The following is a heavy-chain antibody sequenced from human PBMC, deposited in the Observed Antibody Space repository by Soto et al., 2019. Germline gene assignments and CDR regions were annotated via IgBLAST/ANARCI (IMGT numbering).Heavy chain of an antibody. Sequence: GGSLRLSCAASGFTFDDYAMHWVRQAPGKGLEWVSGISWNSGSIGYADSVKGRFTISRDNAKNSLYLQMNSLRAEDTALYYCAKDMAGINDAFDIWGQGTMVTVSS. V-gene: IGHV3-9*01. CDR3: AKDMAGINDAFDI. CDR1: GFTFDDYA. J-gene: IGHJ3*02. D-gene: IGHD6-19*01. CDR2: ISWNSGSI.